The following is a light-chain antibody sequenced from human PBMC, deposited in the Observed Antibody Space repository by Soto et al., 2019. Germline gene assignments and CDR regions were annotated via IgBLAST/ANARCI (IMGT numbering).Light chain of an antibody. Sequence: QSALTQPASVSGSPGQSITISCTGTSSDVGGYNYVSWYQQHPGKAPKLMIYEVFNRPSGVSNRLSGSRSGNTASLTISGLQAEDEAEYYCNSYTSSSTFVFGTGTKLTVL. CDR2: EVF. CDR3: NSYTSSSTFV. CDR1: SSDVGGYNY. V-gene: IGLV2-14*01. J-gene: IGLJ1*01.